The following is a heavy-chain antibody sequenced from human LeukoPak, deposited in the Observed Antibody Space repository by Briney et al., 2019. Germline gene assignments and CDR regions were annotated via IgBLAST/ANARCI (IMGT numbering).Heavy chain of an antibody. V-gene: IGHV3-48*01. CDR3: ARGGGSYYYYYYMDV. CDR2: ISSSSSTI. CDR1: GFTFSSYS. J-gene: IGHJ6*03. Sequence: GGSLRLSCAASGFTFSSYSMNWVRQAPGKGLEWVSYISSSSSTIYYADSVRGRFTISRDNAKNSLYLQMNGLRAEDTAVYYCARGGGSYYYYYYMDVWGKGTTITVSS.